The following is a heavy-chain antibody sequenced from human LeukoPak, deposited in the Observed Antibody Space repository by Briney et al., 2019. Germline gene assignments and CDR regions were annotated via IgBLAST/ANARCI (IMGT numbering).Heavy chain of an antibody. V-gene: IGHV3-21*01. CDR3: ARDPIHLYGDGESYYYGMDV. CDR1: GFTFSSYS. CDR2: ISSSSSYI. J-gene: IGHJ6*02. Sequence: PGGSLRLSCAASGFTFSSYSMNWVRQAPGKGLEWVSSISSSSSYIYYADSVKGRFTISRDNAKNSLYLQMNSLRAEDTAVYYCARDPIHLYGDGESYYYGMDVWGQGTAVTVSS. D-gene: IGHD4-17*01.